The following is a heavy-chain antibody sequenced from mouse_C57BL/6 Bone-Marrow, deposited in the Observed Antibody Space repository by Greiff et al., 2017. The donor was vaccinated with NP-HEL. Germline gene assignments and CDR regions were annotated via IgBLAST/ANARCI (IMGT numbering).Heavy chain of an antibody. Sequence: VQLQQSGAELARPGASVKLSCKASGYTFTSYGISWVKQRTGQGLEWIGEIYPRSGNTYYNEKFKGKATLTADKSSSTAYMELRSLTSEDSAVYCCARRGYYGSSSVLPMDYWGQGTSVTVSS. V-gene: IGHV1-81*01. CDR3: ARRGYYGSSSVLPMDY. D-gene: IGHD1-1*01. J-gene: IGHJ4*01. CDR2: IYPRSGNT. CDR1: GYTFTSYG.